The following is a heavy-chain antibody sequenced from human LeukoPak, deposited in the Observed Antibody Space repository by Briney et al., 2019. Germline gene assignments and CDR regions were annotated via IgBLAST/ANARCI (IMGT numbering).Heavy chain of an antibody. V-gene: IGHV3-23*01. D-gene: IGHD6-13*01. CDR1: GFTFSSYA. J-gene: IGHJ4*02. Sequence: GGSLRLSCAASGFTFSSYAMSWVRQAPGKGLEWVSAISPSGNTIYYADSVRDRFTISRDNSKNTLYLQMNSLKAADTAVYYCAKAGYSSSWPLDYWGQGTLVTVSS. CDR3: AKAGYSSSWPLDY. CDR2: ISPSGNTI.